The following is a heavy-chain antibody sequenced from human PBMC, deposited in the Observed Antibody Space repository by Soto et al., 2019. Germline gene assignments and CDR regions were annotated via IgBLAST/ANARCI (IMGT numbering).Heavy chain of an antibody. V-gene: IGHV1-18*04. CDR1: CYTFTSYG. Sequence: SVKVSCKASCYTFTSYGISLLRQAPGQWLEWMVWISAYNGNTNYAQKLQGRVTMTTDTSTSTAYMELRSMRSDDTAVYYCAREGALRGYYYYYGMDVWGQGTTVTSP. J-gene: IGHJ6*02. D-gene: IGHD1-26*01. CDR2: ISAYNGNT. CDR3: AREGALRGYYYYYGMDV.